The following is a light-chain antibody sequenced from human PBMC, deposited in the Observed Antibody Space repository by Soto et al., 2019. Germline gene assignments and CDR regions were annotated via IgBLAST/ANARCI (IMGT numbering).Light chain of an antibody. V-gene: IGLV2-11*01. Sequence: QSALTQPRSVSGSPGQSVTISCTGTTTDVGGYNYVSWYQQHPGRAPKLIISEVNKRPSGVPDRFSGSKSGNTASLTISGLHAEDEADYYCCSYAGTYSIFGGGTKLTVL. CDR2: EVN. CDR1: TTDVGGYNY. CDR3: CSYAGTYSI. J-gene: IGLJ2*01.